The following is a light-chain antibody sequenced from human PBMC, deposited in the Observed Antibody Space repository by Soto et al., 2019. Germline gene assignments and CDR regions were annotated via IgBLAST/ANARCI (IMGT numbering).Light chain of an antibody. Sequence: EIVLTQSPGTLSLSPGERATLSCRASQSVSSRYLAWYQQKPGQAPRFLIFGASGRATGIPDRFSGSGSGTDFALTISRLEPEDFAVYYCQHYGTSPPITFGQGTRLEIK. CDR2: GAS. CDR1: QSVSSRY. V-gene: IGKV3-20*01. CDR3: QHYGTSPPIT. J-gene: IGKJ5*01.